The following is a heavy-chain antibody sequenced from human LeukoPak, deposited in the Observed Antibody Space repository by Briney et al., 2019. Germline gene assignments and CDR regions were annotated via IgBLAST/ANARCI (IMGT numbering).Heavy chain of an antibody. CDR2: IYHSGST. CDR3: ARVMSYCSSTSCYTADYYYYYMDV. CDR1: GGSISSGGYY. V-gene: IGHV4-30-2*01. J-gene: IGHJ6*03. Sequence: SQTLSLTCTVSGGSISSGGYYWSWIRQPPGKGLEWIGYIYHSGSTYYNPSLKSRVTISVDRSKNQFSLKLSSVTAADTAVYYCARVMSYCSSTSCYTADYYYYYMDVWGKGTTVTVSS. D-gene: IGHD2-2*02.